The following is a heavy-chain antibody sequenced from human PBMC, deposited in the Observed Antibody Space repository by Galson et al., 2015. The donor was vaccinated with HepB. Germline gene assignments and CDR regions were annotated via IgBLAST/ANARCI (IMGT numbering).Heavy chain of an antibody. CDR1: GFTFGDYA. D-gene: IGHD4-17*01. CDR2: IRCKAYGGTT. Sequence: SLRLSCAASGFTFGDYAMSWVRQAPGKGLEWVGFIRCKAYGGTTEYAASVKGRFTISRDDSKSIAYLQMNSLKTEDTAVYYCTRGGDYGDPIQGYWGQGTLVTVSS. V-gene: IGHV3-49*04. J-gene: IGHJ4*02. CDR3: TRGGDYGDPIQGY.